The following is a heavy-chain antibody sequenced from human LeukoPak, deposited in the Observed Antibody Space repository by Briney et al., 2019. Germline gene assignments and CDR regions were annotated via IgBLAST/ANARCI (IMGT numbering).Heavy chain of an antibody. Sequence: GGSLRLSCAASGFTFSSYSMNWVRQAPGKGLEWVSSISSSSSYIYYADSVKGRFTISRDNSKNTLYLQMNSLRAEDTAVYYCARGSSNEVYYFDYWGQGTLVTVSS. CDR3: ARGSSNEVYYFDY. D-gene: IGHD4-11*01. J-gene: IGHJ4*02. CDR2: ISSSSSYI. CDR1: GFTFSSYS. V-gene: IGHV3-21*01.